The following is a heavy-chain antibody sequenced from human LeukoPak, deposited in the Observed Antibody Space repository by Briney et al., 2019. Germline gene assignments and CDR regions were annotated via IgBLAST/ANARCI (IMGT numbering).Heavy chain of an antibody. CDR3: ARVPRAASYFDY. CDR2: INPNSGGT. Sequence: GASVKVSCKASGYTSTGYYMHWVRQAPGQGLEWMGWINPNSGGTNYAQKFQGRVTMTRDTSISTAYMELSRLRSDDTAVFYCARVPRAASYFDYWGQGTLVTVSS. D-gene: IGHD6-13*01. V-gene: IGHV1-2*02. J-gene: IGHJ4*02. CDR1: GYTSTGYY.